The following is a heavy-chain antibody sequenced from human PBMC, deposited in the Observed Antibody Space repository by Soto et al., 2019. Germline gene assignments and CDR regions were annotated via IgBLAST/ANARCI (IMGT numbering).Heavy chain of an antibody. J-gene: IGHJ3*02. D-gene: IGHD6-13*01. CDR2: IYYSGST. CDR1: GGSFSGYY. V-gene: IGHV4-34*09. Sequence: PSETLSLTCAVYGGSFSGYYWSWIRQPPGKGLEWIGYIYYSGSTYYNPSLKSRVTISVDTSKNQFSLKLSSVTAADTAVYYCARPTLAAHDAFDIWGQGTMVTVSS. CDR3: ARPTLAAHDAFDI.